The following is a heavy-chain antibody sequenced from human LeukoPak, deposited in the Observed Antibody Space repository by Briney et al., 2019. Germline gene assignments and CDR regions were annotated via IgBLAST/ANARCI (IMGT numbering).Heavy chain of an antibody. J-gene: IGHJ4*02. V-gene: IGHV4-59*08. Sequence: PPETLSLTCTGSRGPISSYYWSWIPQPPAKGHERIGCIYYRERTNYNLSLKSRVTISVDTSKNQLSIKLRSVPAADTAVYYCVRRGYSGYGEFDYWGQGTLVTVSS. CDR3: VRRGYSGYGEFDY. CDR2: IYYRERT. CDR1: RGPISSYY. D-gene: IGHD5-12*01.